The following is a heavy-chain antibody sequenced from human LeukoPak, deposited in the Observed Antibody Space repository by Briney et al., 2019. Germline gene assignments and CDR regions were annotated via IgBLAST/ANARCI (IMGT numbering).Heavy chain of an antibody. Sequence: SQTLSLTCAVSGGSISGGGYSWSWIRQPPGKGLEWIGYIYHSGSTYYNPSLKSRVTISVDRSKNQFSLKLSSVTAADTAVYYCARTSIAARRANAFDIWGQGTMVTVSS. CDR3: ARTSIAARRANAFDI. D-gene: IGHD6-6*01. J-gene: IGHJ3*02. CDR1: GGSISGGGYS. CDR2: IYHSGST. V-gene: IGHV4-30-2*01.